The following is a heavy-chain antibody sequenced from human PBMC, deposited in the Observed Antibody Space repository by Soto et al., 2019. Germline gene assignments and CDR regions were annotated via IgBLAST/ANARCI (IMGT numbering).Heavy chain of an antibody. V-gene: IGHV3-9*01. D-gene: IGHD2-15*01. Sequence: EVQLVESGGGLVQPGRSLRLSCAASGFTFDDYAMNWVRQAPGKGLEWVSGISWNSGSIGYADSVKGRFTISRDNAKNSLYLQMNSLRAEDTALYYCAKDMRMVIAAHDAFDIWGQGTMVTVSS. CDR2: ISWNSGSI. CDR3: AKDMRMVIAAHDAFDI. J-gene: IGHJ3*02. CDR1: GFTFDDYA.